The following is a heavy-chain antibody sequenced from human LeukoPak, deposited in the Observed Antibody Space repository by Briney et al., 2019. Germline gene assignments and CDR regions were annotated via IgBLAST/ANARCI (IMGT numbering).Heavy chain of an antibody. Sequence: ASVKVSCKASGYTFTGYYMHWVRQAPGQGLEWMGWINPNSGGTNYAQKFQGRVTMTRDTSISTAYMELSRLRSDDTAVYYCARVGVYYYDSSGVIAEYFQHWGQGTLVTVSS. J-gene: IGHJ1*01. D-gene: IGHD3-22*01. CDR2: INPNSGGT. V-gene: IGHV1-2*02. CDR3: ARVGVYYYDSSGVIAEYFQH. CDR1: GYTFTGYY.